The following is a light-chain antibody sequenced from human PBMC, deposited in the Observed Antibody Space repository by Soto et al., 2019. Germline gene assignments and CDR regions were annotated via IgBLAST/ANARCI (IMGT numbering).Light chain of an antibody. CDR2: RIS. Sequence: EIVFTQSPGTLSFSPGERATLSCRASQSVGRNYLAWYQQKPGQAPRLLIHRISTRATGIPDRFSGSGFATDFTLTISRLEPEDFAVYYCQQYDNAPQTFGQGTKVDIK. V-gene: IGKV3-20*01. CDR1: QSVGRNY. CDR3: QQYDNAPQT. J-gene: IGKJ1*01.